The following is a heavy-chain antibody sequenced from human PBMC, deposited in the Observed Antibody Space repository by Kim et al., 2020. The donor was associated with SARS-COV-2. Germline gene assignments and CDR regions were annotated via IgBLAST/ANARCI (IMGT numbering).Heavy chain of an antibody. D-gene: IGHD3-3*01. J-gene: IGHJ6*02. CDR3: ATGGDLPTGV. CDR2: ET. V-gene: IGHV1-24*01. Sequence: ETIYAQKFQGRVTMTEDTSTDTAYMELSSLRSEDTAVYYCATGGDLPTGVWGQGTTVTVSS.